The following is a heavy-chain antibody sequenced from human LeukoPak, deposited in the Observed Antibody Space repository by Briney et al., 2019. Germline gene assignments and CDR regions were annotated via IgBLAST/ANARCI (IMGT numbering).Heavy chain of an antibody. D-gene: IGHD3-22*01. CDR3: HYDSSGPDAFDI. CDR2: ISSSGSTK. CDR1: GFTFSSYE. Sequence: GGSLRLSCAASGFTFSSYEMNWVRQAPGKGLEWVSSISSSGSTKYYADSLKGRFTISRDNARNSLYLQMNSLRAEDTAVYYCHYDSSGPDAFDIWGQGTMVTVSS. V-gene: IGHV3-48*03. J-gene: IGHJ3*02.